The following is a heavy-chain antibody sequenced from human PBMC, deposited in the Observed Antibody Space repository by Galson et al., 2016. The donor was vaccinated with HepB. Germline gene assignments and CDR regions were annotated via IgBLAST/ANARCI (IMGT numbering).Heavy chain of an antibody. J-gene: IGHJ6*01. D-gene: IGHD3-3*01. CDR1: GFTFSDYG. CDR3: ARGVTIFGVVTNPSDV. V-gene: IGHV3-33*08. Sequence: SLRLSCAASGFTFSDYGMHWVRQAPGKGLEWVAVIRYDGSNKYYADSVKGRFTISRDNSKNTLYLQMDSLRAEDTAVYYCARGVTIFGVVTNPSDVWGQGTTVTVSS. CDR2: IRYDGSNK.